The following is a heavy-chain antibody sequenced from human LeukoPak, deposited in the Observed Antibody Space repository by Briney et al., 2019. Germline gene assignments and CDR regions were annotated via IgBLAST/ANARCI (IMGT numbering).Heavy chain of an antibody. V-gene: IGHV1-18*01. J-gene: IGHJ6*02. D-gene: IGHD3-10*01. Sequence: ASVKVSCKATGYTFTSYGISWVRQAPGQGLEWMGWISAYNGNTNYAQKFQGRVTMTTDTSTSTAYMELRSLRSDDTAVYYCATSAMVRGVIIRYYYYGMDVWGQGTTVTVSS. CDR1: GYTFTSYG. CDR2: ISAYNGNT. CDR3: ATSAMVRGVIIRYYYYGMDV.